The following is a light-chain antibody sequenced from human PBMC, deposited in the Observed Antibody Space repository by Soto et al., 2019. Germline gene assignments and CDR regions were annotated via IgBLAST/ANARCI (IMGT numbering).Light chain of an antibody. Sequence: QSALTQPASVSGSRGQSITISCTGTSSDVGSYNLVSWYQQHPGKAPKLMIYEDSKRPSGVSNRFSGSKSGNTASLTISGLQAEDEADYHCCSYAGTSSYVFGTGTKVTVL. V-gene: IGLV2-23*01. CDR1: SSDVGSYNL. CDR3: CSYAGTSSYV. CDR2: EDS. J-gene: IGLJ1*01.